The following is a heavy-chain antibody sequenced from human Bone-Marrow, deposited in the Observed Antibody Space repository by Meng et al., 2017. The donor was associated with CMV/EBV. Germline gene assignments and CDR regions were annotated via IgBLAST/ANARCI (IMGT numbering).Heavy chain of an antibody. J-gene: IGHJ5*02. V-gene: IGHV4-61*01. CDR2: FHYSGSS. CDR3: VRELRYSRGWSRFDP. Sequence: QVQLQESGPGLVKPSETLSLTCTVPGVSVNSDYNYWSWIRQPPGKGLEWIGFFHYSGSSTYNPSLRSRVTISGDTSNNQFFLRLSSVTAADTAVYYCVRELRYSRGWSRFDPWGPGTLVTVSS. D-gene: IGHD6-19*01. CDR1: GVSVNSDYNY.